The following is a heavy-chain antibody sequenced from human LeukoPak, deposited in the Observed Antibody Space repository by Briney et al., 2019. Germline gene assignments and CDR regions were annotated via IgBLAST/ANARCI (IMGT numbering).Heavy chain of an antibody. J-gene: IGHJ6*02. Sequence: PGGSLRLSCAASGFTFRSHGMQWVRQAPGKGLEWVAVIWYDGSKKYYADSVKSRFTISRDNSKNTLDLQMSSLRAEDTAEYYCARSNTVISNYYYGMDVWGQGTTVTVSS. CDR2: IWYDGSKK. D-gene: IGHD2/OR15-2a*01. CDR3: ARSNTVISNYYYGMDV. V-gene: IGHV3-33*01. CDR1: GFTFRSHG.